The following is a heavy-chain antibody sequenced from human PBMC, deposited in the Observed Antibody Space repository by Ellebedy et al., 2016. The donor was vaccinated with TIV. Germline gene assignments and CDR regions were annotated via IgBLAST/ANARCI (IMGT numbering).Heavy chain of an antibody. CDR2: ISGSGVTT. CDR3: AGYRGEAVAGNWFDP. CDR1: GFTFNTYA. V-gene: IGHV3-23*01. J-gene: IGHJ5*02. Sequence: PGGSLRLSCADSGFTFNTYAMSWVRQAPGKGLEWVSYISGSGVTTYYADSVRGRFSISRDNSKNTLFLQMNSLRADDTAVYYCAGYRGEAVAGNWFDPWGQGTLVTVSS. D-gene: IGHD6-19*01.